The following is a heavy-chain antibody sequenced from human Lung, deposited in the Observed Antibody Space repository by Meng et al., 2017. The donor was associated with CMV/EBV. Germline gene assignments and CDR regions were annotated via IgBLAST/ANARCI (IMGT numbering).Heavy chain of an antibody. CDR3: GGSGSGWYGGGIDY. CDR2: INPKSGNT. J-gene: IGHJ4*03. CDR1: GYNFLNYD. D-gene: IGHD6-19*01. V-gene: IGHV1-8*01. Sequence: ASVXVSXKAAGYNFLNYDINWVRHSSGQGLEYMGWINPKSGNTDYARKFQGRVTFTRNTSINTAYMELSSLRSEETALYYCGGSGSGWYGGGIDYWGHGSLVTVSS.